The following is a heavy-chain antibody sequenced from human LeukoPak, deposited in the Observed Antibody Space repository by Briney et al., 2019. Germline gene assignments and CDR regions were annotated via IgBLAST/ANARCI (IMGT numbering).Heavy chain of an antibody. J-gene: IGHJ4*02. CDR3: ARGKQQLASPQRPSYFDY. CDR1: GGSISSSSYY. CDR2: IYYSGST. V-gene: IGHV4-39*07. Sequence: SETLSLTCTVSGGSISSSSYYWGWIRPPPGKGLEWIGSIYYSGSTYYNPSLKSRVTISVDTSKNQFSLKLSSVTAADTAVYYCARGKQQLASPQRPSYFDYWGQGTLVTVSS. D-gene: IGHD6-13*01.